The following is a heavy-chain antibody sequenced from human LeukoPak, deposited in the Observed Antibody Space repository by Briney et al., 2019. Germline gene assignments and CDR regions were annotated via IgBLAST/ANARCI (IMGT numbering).Heavy chain of an antibody. Sequence: PGRSLRLSCAASGFTFSSYGMHWVRQAPGKGLEWVAVISYDGSNKYYADSVKGRFTISRDNSKNTLYLQMNSLRAEDTAVYYCASHVGSTRNFDYWGQGTLVTVSS. J-gene: IGHJ4*02. CDR3: ASHVGSTRNFDY. D-gene: IGHD2-2*01. CDR2: ISYDGSNK. V-gene: IGHV3-30*03. CDR1: GFTFSSYG.